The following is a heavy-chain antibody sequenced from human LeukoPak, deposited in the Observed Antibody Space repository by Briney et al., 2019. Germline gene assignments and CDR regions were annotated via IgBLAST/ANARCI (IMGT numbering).Heavy chain of an antibody. CDR2: IYYSGST. D-gene: IGHD5-12*01. Sequence: PSQTLSLTCTVSGGSISSGDYYWSWIRQPPGKGLEWIGYIYYSGSTYYNPSLKSRVTISVDTSENQFSLKLNSVTAADTAVYYCARQGGVATTFDYWGQGTLVTVSS. CDR1: GGSISSGDYY. V-gene: IGHV4-30-4*01. CDR3: ARQGGVATTFDY. J-gene: IGHJ4*02.